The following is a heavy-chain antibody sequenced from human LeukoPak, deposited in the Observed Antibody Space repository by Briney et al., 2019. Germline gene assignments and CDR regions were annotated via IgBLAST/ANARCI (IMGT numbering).Heavy chain of an antibody. D-gene: IGHD3-22*01. V-gene: IGHV4-4*07. CDR3: ARQNYDSSGYYYGL. CDR2: IYTTGST. J-gene: IGHJ4*02. Sequence: SETLFLTCTVSGGSISSYYWSWIRQPAGKGLEWIGRIYTTGSTNYNPSLKSRITMSVDSSKNQFSLELSSVTAADTAVYYCARQNYDSSGYYYGLWGQGTLVTVSS. CDR1: GGSISSYY.